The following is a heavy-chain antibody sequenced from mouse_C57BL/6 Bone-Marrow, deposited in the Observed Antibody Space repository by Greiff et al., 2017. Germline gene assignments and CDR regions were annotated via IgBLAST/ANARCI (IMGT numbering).Heavy chain of an antibody. CDR2: IWGGGST. J-gene: IGHJ1*03. CDR3: AKRSFITTVEGYFDV. V-gene: IGHV2-9*01. CDR1: GFSLTSYG. Sequence: VMLVESGPGLVAPSQSLSITCTVSGFSLTSYGVDWVRQPPGKGLEWLGVIWGGGSTNYNSALMSRLSISKDNSKSQVFLKMNSLQTDDTAMYYCAKRSFITTVEGYFDVWGTGTTVTVSS. D-gene: IGHD1-1*01.